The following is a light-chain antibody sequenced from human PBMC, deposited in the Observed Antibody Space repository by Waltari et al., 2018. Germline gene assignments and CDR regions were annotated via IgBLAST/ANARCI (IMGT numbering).Light chain of an antibody. CDR1: QSISSN. CDR2: GAS. V-gene: IGKV3-15*01. J-gene: IGKJ1*01. CDR3: QQYHNWPPWT. Sequence: EIVMTQSPATLSVSPGEGATLSCRASQSISSNLAGYQQKPGQTPRLLLYGASTRAGGVPARFSGSASGTEFTLTISSLQSEDFAVYYCQQYHNWPPWTFGQGTKVEI.